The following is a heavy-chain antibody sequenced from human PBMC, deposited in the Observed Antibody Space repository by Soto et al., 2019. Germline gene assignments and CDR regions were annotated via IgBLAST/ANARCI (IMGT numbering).Heavy chain of an antibody. D-gene: IGHD3-22*01. CDR2: IWYDGSNK. Sequence: GGSLRLSCAASGFTFSSYGMHWVRQAPGKGLEWVAVIWYDGSNKYYADSVKGRFTISRDNSKNTLYLQMNSLRAEDTAVYYCARDIVKGSSGYYHYWGQGTLVTVSS. J-gene: IGHJ4*02. CDR3: ARDIVKGSSGYYHY. CDR1: GFTFSSYG. V-gene: IGHV3-33*01.